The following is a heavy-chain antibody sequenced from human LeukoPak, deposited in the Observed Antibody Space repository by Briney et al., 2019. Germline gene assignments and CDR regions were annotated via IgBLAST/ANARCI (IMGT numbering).Heavy chain of an antibody. CDR3: AKDVSSSWPNYYGMDV. CDR2: ISYDGSNK. Sequence: GGSLRLSCAASGFTFSSYAMHWVRQAPGKGLEWVAVISYDGSNKYYADSVKGRFTISRDNSKNTLYLQMNSLRAEDTAVYYCAKDVSSSWPNYYGMDVWGQGTTVTVSS. CDR1: GFTFSSYA. D-gene: IGHD3-10*01. J-gene: IGHJ6*02. V-gene: IGHV3-30-3*01.